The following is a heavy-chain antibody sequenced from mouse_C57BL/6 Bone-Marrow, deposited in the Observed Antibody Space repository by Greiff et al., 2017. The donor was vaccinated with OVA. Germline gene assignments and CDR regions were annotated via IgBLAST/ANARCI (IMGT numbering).Heavy chain of an antibody. CDR1: GFTFSSYG. V-gene: IGHV5-6*01. D-gene: IGHD2-1*01. J-gene: IGHJ3*01. CDR2: ISSGGSYT. CDR3: ARHMGYGIIFAY. Sequence: VQLKESGGDLVKPGGSLKLSCAASGFTFSSYGMSWVRQTPDKRLEWVATISSGGSYTYYPDSVKGRFTISRDNAKNTLYLQMSSLKSEYTAMYYCARHMGYGIIFAYWGQGTLVTVSA.